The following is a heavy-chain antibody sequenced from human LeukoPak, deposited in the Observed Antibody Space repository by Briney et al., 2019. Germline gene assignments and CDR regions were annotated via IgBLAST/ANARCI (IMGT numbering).Heavy chain of an antibody. J-gene: IGHJ4*02. CDR1: GFTFSSYA. V-gene: IGHV3-23*01. D-gene: IGHD6-6*01. CDR3: AKEMSLAARPALIDFDY. CDR2: ISGSGGST. Sequence: GGSLRLSCAASGFTFSSYAMSWVRQAPGKGLEWVPAISGSGGSTYYADSVKGRFTISRDNSKNTLYLQMNSLRAEDTAVYYCAKEMSLAARPALIDFDYWGQGTLVTVSS.